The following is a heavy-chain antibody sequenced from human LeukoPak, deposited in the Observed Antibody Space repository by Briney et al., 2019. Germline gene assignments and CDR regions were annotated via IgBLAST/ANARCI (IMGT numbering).Heavy chain of an antibody. V-gene: IGHV3-7*01. Sequence: GGSLRLSCAASGFTFTRYWMNWVRQAPGNGLEWVANIEQDGSEKHYVDSVKGRFTISRDNAKNSLLLQMNSLRDEDTAVYYCVRDLYYAFDYWGQGTLVTVSS. D-gene: IGHD3-3*01. CDR2: IEQDGSEK. CDR1: GFTFTRYW. J-gene: IGHJ4*02. CDR3: VRDLYYAFDY.